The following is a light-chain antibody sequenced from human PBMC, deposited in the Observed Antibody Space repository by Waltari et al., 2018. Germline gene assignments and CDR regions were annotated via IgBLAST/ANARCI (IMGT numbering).Light chain of an antibody. V-gene: IGKV1-5*03. CDR3: QEYNSYPVT. Sequence: DIQMTQSPSTLSASVGDRVTITCRASQYVKNNLSWYPQKPVKAPKVLIHKASSVEGGLPARFSGSGSGTEVTLTISSLQPDDFATYYCQEYNSYPVTFGGGTRVEIK. CDR2: KAS. CDR1: QYVKNN. J-gene: IGKJ4*01.